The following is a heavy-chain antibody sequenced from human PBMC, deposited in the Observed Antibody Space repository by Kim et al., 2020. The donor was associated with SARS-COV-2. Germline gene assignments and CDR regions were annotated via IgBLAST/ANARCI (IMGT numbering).Heavy chain of an antibody. Sequence: VKGRFTSSRDNSKNTLYLQMNSLRAEDTAVYYCAKAWGYYYGSGSVAFDYWGQGTLVTVSS. J-gene: IGHJ4*02. CDR3: AKAWGYYYGSGSVAFDY. V-gene: IGHV3-23*03. D-gene: IGHD3-10*01.